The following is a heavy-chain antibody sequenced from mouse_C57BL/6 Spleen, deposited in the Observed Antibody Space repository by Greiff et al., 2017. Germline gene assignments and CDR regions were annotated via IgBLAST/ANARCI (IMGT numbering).Heavy chain of an antibody. CDR3: ARNYGSSYGRYFDV. D-gene: IGHD1-1*01. CDR2: IDPSESYT. Sequence: QVQLQQPGAELVMPGASVKLSCKASGYTFTSYWMHWVKQRPGQGLEWIGEIDPSESYTNYNQKFKGKSTLTVDKSSSTAYLQLSSLTSEDSAVYYCARNYGSSYGRYFDVWGTGTTVTVSS. J-gene: IGHJ1*03. V-gene: IGHV1-69*01. CDR1: GYTFTSYW.